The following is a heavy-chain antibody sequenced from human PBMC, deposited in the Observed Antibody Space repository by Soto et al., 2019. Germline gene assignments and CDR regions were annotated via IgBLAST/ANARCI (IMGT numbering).Heavy chain of an antibody. D-gene: IGHD6-6*01. V-gene: IGHV4-39*01. Sequence: PSETLSLTCTVSGGSISSSSYYWGWIRQPPGKGLEWIGSIYYSGSTYCNPSLKSRVTISVDTSKNQFSLKLSSVTAADTAVYYCARLTRSSFDYWGQGTLVTVSS. CDR1: GGSISSSSYY. CDR3: ARLTRSSFDY. CDR2: IYYSGST. J-gene: IGHJ4*02.